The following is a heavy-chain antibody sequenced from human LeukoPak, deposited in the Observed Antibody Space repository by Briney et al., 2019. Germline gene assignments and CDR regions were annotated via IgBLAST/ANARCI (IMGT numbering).Heavy chain of an antibody. J-gene: IGHJ4*02. D-gene: IGHD1-26*01. CDR2: ISSSSSTI. Sequence: GGSLRLSCAASGFTFSSYSMNWVRQAPGKGLEWVSYISSSSSTIYYADSVKGRFTISRDNAKNSLYLQMNSLRAEDTAVYYCARALRSYWRVAKYYFGYWGQGTLVTVSS. V-gene: IGHV3-48*01. CDR1: GFTFSSYS. CDR3: ARALRSYWRVAKYYFGY.